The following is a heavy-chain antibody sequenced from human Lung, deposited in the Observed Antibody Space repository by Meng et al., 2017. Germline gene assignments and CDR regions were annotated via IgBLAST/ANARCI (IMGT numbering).Heavy chain of an antibody. CDR1: GGSFSGYY. CDR2: INHSGST. Sequence: QGQLQQWGAGLLKPSETLSLSCAVYGGSFSGYYWSWIRQPPGKGLEWIGEINHSGSTNYNPSLKSRVTISVDTSKNQFSLKLSSVTAADTAVYYCARPKQANWYFDLWGRGTLVTVSS. D-gene: IGHD1/OR15-1a*01. J-gene: IGHJ2*01. V-gene: IGHV4-34*01. CDR3: ARPKQANWYFDL.